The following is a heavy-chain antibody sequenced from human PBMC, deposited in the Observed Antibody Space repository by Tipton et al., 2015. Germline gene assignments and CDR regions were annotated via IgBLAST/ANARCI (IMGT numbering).Heavy chain of an antibody. CDR2: IDYSGST. V-gene: IGHV4-31*03. J-gene: IGHJ5*02. CDR1: GGSISRGDYY. Sequence: LRLSCIVSGGSISRGDYYWSWIRQHPGKGLEWIGYIDYSGSTNYNPSLKSRVTISVDTSKNQFSLKLSSVTAADTAVYYCARESKMGGCSGGRCYSNWFDPWGQGTLVTVSS. CDR3: ARESKMGGCSGGRCYSNWFDP. D-gene: IGHD2-15*01.